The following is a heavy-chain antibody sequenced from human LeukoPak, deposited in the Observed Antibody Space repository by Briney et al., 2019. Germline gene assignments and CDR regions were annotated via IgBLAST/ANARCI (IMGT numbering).Heavy chain of an antibody. CDR3: ARDNDEHSSSWYWAFDI. CDR1: GFTFSSYG. J-gene: IGHJ3*02. D-gene: IGHD6-13*01. V-gene: IGHV3-30*03. CDR2: ISYDGSNK. Sequence: GRSLRLSCAASGFTFSSYGMHWVRQAPGKGLEWVAVISYDGSNKYYADSVKGRFTISRDNSKNTLYLQMNSLRAEDTAVYYCARDNDEHSSSWYWAFDIWGQGTMVTVSS.